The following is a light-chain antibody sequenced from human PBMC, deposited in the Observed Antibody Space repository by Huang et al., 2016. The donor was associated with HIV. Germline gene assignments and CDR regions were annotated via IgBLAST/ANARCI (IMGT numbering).Light chain of an antibody. J-gene: IGKJ4*01. CDR2: RAS. CDR1: QRIGSN. V-gene: IGKV3-15*01. CDR3: QQYNNWPPLT. Sequence: EVVMTQSPNTLSVSPGERATLSCRASQRIGSNLAWYQQKPGQAPRRRIYRASARAGGGPARFSGSGSGTEFTLTISSLQSEDFAIYYCQQYNNWPPLTFGGGTKVEI.